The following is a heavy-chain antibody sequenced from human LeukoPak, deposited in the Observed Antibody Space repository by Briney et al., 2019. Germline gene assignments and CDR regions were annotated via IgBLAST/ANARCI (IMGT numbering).Heavy chain of an antibody. Sequence: PSETLSLTCAVYSGSFSGYYWSWIRQPPGKGLEWIGEINHSGSTNYNPSLKSRVTISVDTSKNQFSLKLSSVTAADTAVYYCARRRGYGPSDYWGQGTLVTVSS. CDR3: ARRRGYGPSDY. V-gene: IGHV4-34*01. J-gene: IGHJ4*02. CDR1: SGSFSGYY. D-gene: IGHD5-18*01. CDR2: INHSGST.